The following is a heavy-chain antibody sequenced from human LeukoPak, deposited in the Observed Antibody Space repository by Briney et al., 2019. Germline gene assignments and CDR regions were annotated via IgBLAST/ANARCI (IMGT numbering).Heavy chain of an antibody. Sequence: SETLSLTCAVSGGSINNYYWGWIRQPPGKGLEWIGTIYYSGSTYYNPSLKSRVTISVDTSQNQFSLKLSSVTAADTAVYYCARGPTVKYFDYWGQGTLVTVSS. V-gene: IGHV4-39*07. D-gene: IGHD4-17*01. CDR1: GGSINNYY. J-gene: IGHJ4*02. CDR2: IYYSGST. CDR3: ARGPTVKYFDY.